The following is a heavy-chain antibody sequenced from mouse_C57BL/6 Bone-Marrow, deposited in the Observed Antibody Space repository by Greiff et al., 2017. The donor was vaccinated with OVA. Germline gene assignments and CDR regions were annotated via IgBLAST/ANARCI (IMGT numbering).Heavy chain of an antibody. Sequence: VQLQQPGAELVKPGASVKLSCKASGYTFTSYWMHWVKQRPGQGLEWIGMIHPNSGSTNYNEKFKSKATLTVDKSSSTAYMQLSSLTSEDAAVYYCARYSNDGGYYFDYWGQGTTLTVSS. CDR1: GYTFTSYW. CDR3: ARYSNDGGYYFDY. D-gene: IGHD2-12*01. V-gene: IGHV1-64*01. J-gene: IGHJ2*01. CDR2: IHPNSGST.